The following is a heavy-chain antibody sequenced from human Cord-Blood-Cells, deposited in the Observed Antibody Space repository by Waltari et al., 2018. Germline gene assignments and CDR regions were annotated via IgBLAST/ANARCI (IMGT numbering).Heavy chain of an antibody. CDR3: ARAGDYGPFYYYYGMDV. CDR1: GGTFSSYA. D-gene: IGHD4-17*01. J-gene: IGHJ6*02. CDR2: IIPIFGTA. Sequence: QVQLVQSGAEVKKPGSSVKVSCKASGGTFSSYALSWVRQAPGQGLEWRGGIIPIFGTANYAQKFQGRVTITADKSTSTAYMELSSLRSEDTAVYYCARAGDYGPFYYYYGMDVWGQGTTVTVSS. V-gene: IGHV1-69*06.